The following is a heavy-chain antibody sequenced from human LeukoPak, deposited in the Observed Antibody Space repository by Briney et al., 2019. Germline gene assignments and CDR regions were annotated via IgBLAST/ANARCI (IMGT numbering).Heavy chain of an antibody. Sequence: QPGESLRLSCAASGFTFSNFAMSWVRQAPGKGLEWVSGIHGTGNSIPYPDSVRGRFTISRDNSRSTLYLQMSSLRAEDTATYYCAKDQFSNNGVWDAFDIWGLGTMVTVSS. CDR1: GFTFSNFA. V-gene: IGHV3-23*01. D-gene: IGHD2-8*01. J-gene: IGHJ3*02. CDR2: IHGTGNSI. CDR3: AKDQFSNNGVWDAFDI.